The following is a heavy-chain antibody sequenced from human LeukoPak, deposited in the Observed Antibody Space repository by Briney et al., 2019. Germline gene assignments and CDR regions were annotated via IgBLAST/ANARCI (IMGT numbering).Heavy chain of an antibody. V-gene: IGHV3-23*01. D-gene: IGHD2-15*01. CDR2: ISGSGGST. CDR1: GFTFSSYA. Sequence: GGSLRLSCAASGFTFSSYAMSWVRQAPGKGLEWVSAISGSGGSTYYADSVKGRFTISRDNSKNTLYLQMNSLRAEDTAVYYCAKDLERYCSGGSCYSFDYWGQGTLVTVSS. CDR3: AKDLERYCSGGSCYSFDY. J-gene: IGHJ4*02.